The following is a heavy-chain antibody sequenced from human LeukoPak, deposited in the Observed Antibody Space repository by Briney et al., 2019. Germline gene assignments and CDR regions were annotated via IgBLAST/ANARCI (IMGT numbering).Heavy chain of an antibody. D-gene: IGHD3-16*01. Sequence: GGSLRLSCTASGFIFGDYVMSWFRQAPGKGLEWVGFIRSKAYGGTTGYAASVKGRFTISRDDSKSIAYLQMNSLKTEDTAVYYCTRVVGDYVPPGYWGQGTLVTVSS. CDR2: IRSKAYGGTT. V-gene: IGHV3-49*03. J-gene: IGHJ4*02. CDR1: GFIFGDYV. CDR3: TRVVGDYVPPGY.